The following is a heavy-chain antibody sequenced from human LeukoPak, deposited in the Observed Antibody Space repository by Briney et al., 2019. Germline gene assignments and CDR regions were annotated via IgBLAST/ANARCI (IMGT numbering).Heavy chain of an antibody. V-gene: IGHV3-23*01. CDR1: GFTFSSYA. CDR2: ISATGGNT. J-gene: IGHJ6*02. Sequence: PGGSLRLSCAASGFTFSSYAMNWVRQTPGKGLEWVSAISATGGNTYYTDSVKGRFTISRDNSKNTLYLQMNSLRAEDTAVYYCARSYYYGMDVWGQGTTVTVSS. CDR3: ARSYYYGMDV.